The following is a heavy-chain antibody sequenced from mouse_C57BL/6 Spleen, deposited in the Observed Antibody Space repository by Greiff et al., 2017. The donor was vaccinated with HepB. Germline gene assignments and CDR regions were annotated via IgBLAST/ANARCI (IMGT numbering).Heavy chain of an antibody. V-gene: IGHV2-2*01. Sequence: QVHVKQSGPGLVQPSQSLSITCTVSGFSLTSYGVHWVRQSPGKGLEWLGVIWSGGSTDYNAAFISRLSISKDNSKSQVFFKMNSLQADDTAIYYCARMTTDWYFDVWGTGTTVTVSS. J-gene: IGHJ1*03. CDR3: ARMTTDWYFDV. CDR2: IWSGGST. D-gene: IGHD1-1*01. CDR1: GFSLTSYG.